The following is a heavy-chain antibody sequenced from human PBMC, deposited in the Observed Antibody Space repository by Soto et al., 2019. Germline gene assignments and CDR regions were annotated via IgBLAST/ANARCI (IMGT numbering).Heavy chain of an antibody. CDR3: VRTQYSSGWYGGFDY. D-gene: IGHD6-19*01. V-gene: IGHV4-39*01. CDR1: GGSISSSSYY. CDR2: IYYSGST. J-gene: IGHJ4*02. Sequence: SETLSLTCTVSGGSISSSSYYWGWIRQPPGKGLEWIGSIYYSGSTYYNPSLKSRVTISVDTSKNQFSLKLSSVTAADTAVYYCVRTQYSSGWYGGFDYWGQGTLVTVYS.